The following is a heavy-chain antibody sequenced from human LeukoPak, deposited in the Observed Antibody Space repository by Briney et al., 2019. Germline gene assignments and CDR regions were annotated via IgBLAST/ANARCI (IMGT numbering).Heavy chain of an antibody. D-gene: IGHD2-2*01. J-gene: IGHJ4*02. V-gene: IGHV1-58*01. CDR2: IVVGSGNT. Sequence: SVKVSCKAPGFTFTSSAVQWVRQARGQRLEWIGWIVVGSGNTNYAQKFQERVTITRDMSTSTAYMELSSLRSEDTAVYYCAVSPRPRYCSSTSCSDVFDYWGQGTLVTVSS. CDR1: GFTFTSSA. CDR3: AVSPRPRYCSSTSCSDVFDY.